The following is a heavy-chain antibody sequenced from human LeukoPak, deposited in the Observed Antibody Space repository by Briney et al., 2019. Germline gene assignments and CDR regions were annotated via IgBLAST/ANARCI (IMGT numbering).Heavy chain of an antibody. CDR1: GGSFSGYY. D-gene: IGHD3-22*01. V-gene: IGHV4-34*01. J-gene: IGHJ4*01. CDR3: ATTWHYDSRGYLFED. CDR2: INHSGST. Sequence: SETLSLTCAVYGGSFSGYYWSWIRQPPGKGLEWIGEINHSGSTNYNPSLKSRVTISVDTSKNQFSLKLSSVTAADTAVYFCATTWHYDSRGYLFEDWGHGTRVTVSS.